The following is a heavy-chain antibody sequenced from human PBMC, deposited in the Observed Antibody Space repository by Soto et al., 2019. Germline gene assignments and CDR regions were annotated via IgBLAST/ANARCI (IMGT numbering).Heavy chain of an antibody. CDR2: IYYRGST. J-gene: IGHJ4*02. V-gene: IGHV4-31*03. CDR3: ARKKGYSYGPHYFDY. Sequence: QVQLQESGPGLVKPSQTLSLTCTVSGGSISSGGYYWSWIRQHPGKGLEWIGYIYYRGSTFYTPTLKSRVTISVDTSKNQFSLNLSSVTAADTAVYYCARKKGYSYGPHYFDYWGQGTLVTVSS. D-gene: IGHD5-18*01. CDR1: GGSISSGGYY.